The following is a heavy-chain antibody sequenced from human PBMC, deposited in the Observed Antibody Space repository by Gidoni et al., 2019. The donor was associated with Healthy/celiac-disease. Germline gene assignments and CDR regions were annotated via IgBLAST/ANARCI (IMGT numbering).Heavy chain of an antibody. Sequence: QVQLEESGGGVVQPGRSLRLSCAASGFTFSSYAMHWVRQAPGKGLEWVAVISYDGSNKYYADSVKGRFTISRDNSKNTLYLQMNSLRAEDTAVYYCARELLRGYSYGYSPWFDPWGQGTLVTVSS. V-gene: IGHV3-30*04. CDR1: GFTFSSYA. CDR2: ISYDGSNK. CDR3: ARELLRGYSYGYSPWFDP. J-gene: IGHJ5*02. D-gene: IGHD5-18*01.